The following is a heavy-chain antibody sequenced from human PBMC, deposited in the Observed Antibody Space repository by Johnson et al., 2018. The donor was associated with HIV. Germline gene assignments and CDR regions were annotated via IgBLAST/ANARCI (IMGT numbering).Heavy chain of an antibody. Sequence: QVQLVESEGGVVQPGGSLKLSCAASGFTFSSYGMHWVRQAPGKGLEWVAFIRYDGSNKYYADSVKGRFTISRDNSKNTLYLQMNSLRAEDTAVYYCAKLGAVASYAFDIWGQGTMVTVSS. CDR1: GFTFSSYG. V-gene: IGHV3-30*02. CDR2: IRYDGSNK. J-gene: IGHJ3*02. CDR3: AKLGAVASYAFDI. D-gene: IGHD6-19*01.